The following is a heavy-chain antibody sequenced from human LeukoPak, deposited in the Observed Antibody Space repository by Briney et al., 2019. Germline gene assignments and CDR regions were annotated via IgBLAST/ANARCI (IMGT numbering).Heavy chain of an antibody. V-gene: IGHV1-46*01. J-gene: IGHJ4*02. Sequence: ASVKVSCKASGYTFTSYYMHWVRQAPGQGLEWMGIINPSGGSTSYAQKFQGRVTMTRDTSTSTVYMELSSLRSEDTAVYYCARVLVVVPAANGAFDYWGQGTLVTVSS. CDR1: GYTFTSYY. D-gene: IGHD2-2*01. CDR2: INPSGGST. CDR3: ARVLVVVPAANGAFDY.